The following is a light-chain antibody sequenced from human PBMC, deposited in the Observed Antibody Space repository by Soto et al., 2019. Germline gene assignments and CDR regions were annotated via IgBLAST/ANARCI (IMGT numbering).Light chain of an antibody. CDR3: CSYAVTDPWFF. CDR2: EVS. V-gene: IGLV2-14*01. J-gene: IGLJ1*01. CDR1: SSDVGGYNY. Sequence: QSVLTQPASVSGSPGQSITISGTGTSSDVGGYNYVSWYQQHPGKAPKLIIYEVSNRPSGVSNRFAGSKSDNTASLTSSGRKAEEEADYLRCSYAVTDPWFFFGSRTKGTV.